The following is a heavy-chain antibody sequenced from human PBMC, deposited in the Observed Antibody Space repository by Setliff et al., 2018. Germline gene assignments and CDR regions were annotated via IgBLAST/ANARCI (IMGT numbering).Heavy chain of an antibody. D-gene: IGHD6-19*01. V-gene: IGHV4-38-2*01. CDR1: GYSISSGYY. CDR3: ARHRAVAGAYYFDF. CDR2: IYYSGNT. J-gene: IGHJ4*02. Sequence: SETLSLTCAVSGYSISSGYYWGWIRQPPGKGLEWIGSIYYSGNTYYNASLKGRVTISGDTSKNQFSLKLTAVTAADTAIYYCARHRAVAGAYYFDFWGQGTLVTVSS.